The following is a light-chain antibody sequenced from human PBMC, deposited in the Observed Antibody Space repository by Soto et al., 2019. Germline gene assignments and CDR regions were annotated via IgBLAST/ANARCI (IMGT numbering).Light chain of an antibody. CDR1: QSLQHSNGYNY. V-gene: IGKV2-28*01. J-gene: IGKJ1*01. CDR2: LAS. CDR3: MQALQTPA. Sequence: DLVMTQSPLSLPVTPGEPASISCRSSQSLQHSNGYNYLDWYVQKPGQSPQILIYLASNRASGVPERFSGSGSGTDFTLKISRVEAEDVGVYYCMQALQTPAFDQGTKVEIK.